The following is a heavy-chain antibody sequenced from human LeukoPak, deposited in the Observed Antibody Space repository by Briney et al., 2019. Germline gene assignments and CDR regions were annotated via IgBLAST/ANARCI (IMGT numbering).Heavy chain of an antibody. CDR1: GFSFSDYY. J-gene: IGHJ4*02. CDR3: ARDQYYYDSSAPPLY. Sequence: GGSLRLSCAASGFSFSDYYMSWIRQATGKGLEWVSYISSSGNTIYYADPVKGRFIISRDNAKNSLYLQMNSLRAEDTAVYYCARDQYYYDSSAPPLYWGQGTLVTVSS. CDR2: ISSSGNTI. V-gene: IGHV3-11*01. D-gene: IGHD3-22*01.